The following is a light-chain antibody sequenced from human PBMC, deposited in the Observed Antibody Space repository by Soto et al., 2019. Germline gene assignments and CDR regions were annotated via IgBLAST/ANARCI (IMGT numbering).Light chain of an antibody. J-gene: IGLJ2*01. Sequence: QSALTQPRSVSGSPGQSVTISCTGTSSDVGIYNYVSWYQQHPGKAPKLMIYDVIKRPSGVPDRFSGSKSGNTASLTISGLQAEDEADYYCCSSAGTYTFVLFGEGTKLTVL. V-gene: IGLV2-11*01. CDR1: SSDVGIYNY. CDR3: CSSAGTYTFVL. CDR2: DVI.